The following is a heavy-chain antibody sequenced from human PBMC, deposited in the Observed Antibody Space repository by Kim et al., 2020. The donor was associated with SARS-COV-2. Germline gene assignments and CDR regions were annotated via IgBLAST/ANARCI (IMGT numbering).Heavy chain of an antibody. CDR3: ARRSDDFWSGYPFDY. D-gene: IGHD3-3*01. Sequence: SETLSLTCTVSGGSISSSSYYWGWIRQPPGKGLEWIGSIYYSGSTYYNPSLKSRVTISVDTSKNQFSLKLSSVTAADTAVYYCARRSDDFWSGYPFDYWGQGTLVTVSS. J-gene: IGHJ4*02. V-gene: IGHV4-39*01. CDR1: GGSISSSSYY. CDR2: IYYSGST.